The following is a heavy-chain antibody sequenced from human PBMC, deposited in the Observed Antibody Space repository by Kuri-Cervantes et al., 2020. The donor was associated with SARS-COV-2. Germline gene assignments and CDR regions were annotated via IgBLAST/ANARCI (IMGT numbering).Heavy chain of an antibody. CDR2: ISGSGGST. CDR1: GFTFSSYA. J-gene: IGHJ6*03. D-gene: IGHD3-10*01. Sequence: GESLKISCAASGFTFSSYAMSWVRQAPGKGLEWVSAISGSGGSTYYADSVKGRFTISRDNSKNTLYLQMNSLRAEDTAVYYCVRRDGSGSPAHYYHYYYMDVWGKGTTVTVSS. CDR3: VRRDGSGSPAHYYHYYYMDV. V-gene: IGHV3-23*01.